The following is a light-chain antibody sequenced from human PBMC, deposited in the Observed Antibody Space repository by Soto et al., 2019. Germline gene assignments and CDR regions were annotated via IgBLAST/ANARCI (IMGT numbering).Light chain of an antibody. V-gene: IGKV2-30*02. CDR2: KVS. CDR3: VKGTQWKIK. CDR1: HSLVHSDGNTY. Sequence: VVITQSPLSLRFTLGQPASISCLASHSLVHSDGNTYLSWLHQRPGQSPRRLIYKVSNRDSGVQDRFSGSGSGTDFTMKISRVAAEDVGVYYCVKGTQWKIKFGQGTRMAIK. J-gene: IGKJ5*01.